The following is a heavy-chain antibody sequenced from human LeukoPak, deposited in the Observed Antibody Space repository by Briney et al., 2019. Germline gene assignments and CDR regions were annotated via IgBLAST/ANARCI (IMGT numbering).Heavy chain of an antibody. CDR2: INPNSGGT. CDR3: ARDTAIVVVPAATFWFDP. CDR1: GYTFTGYY. Sequence: ASVKVSCKASGYTFTGYYMHWVRQAPGQGLEWMGWINPNSGGTNYAQKFQGRVTMTRDTSISTAYMELSRPRSDDTAVYYCARDTAIVVVPAATFWFDPWGQGTLVTVSS. J-gene: IGHJ5*02. D-gene: IGHD2-2*01. V-gene: IGHV1-2*02.